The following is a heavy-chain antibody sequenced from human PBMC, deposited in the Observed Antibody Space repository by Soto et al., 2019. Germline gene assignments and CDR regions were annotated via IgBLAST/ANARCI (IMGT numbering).Heavy chain of an antibody. V-gene: IGHV3-64*01. D-gene: IGHD3-22*01. CDR1: GFTFSSYA. CDR2: ISSNGGST. CDR3: ASMGSSGYWFDY. J-gene: IGHJ4*02. Sequence: EVQLVESGGGLVQPGGSLRLSCAASGFTFSSYAMHWVRQAPGKGLEYVSAISSNGGSTYYANSVKGRFTISRDNSKNPLYLQMGSLRAEDMAVYYCASMGSSGYWFDYWGQGTLVTASS.